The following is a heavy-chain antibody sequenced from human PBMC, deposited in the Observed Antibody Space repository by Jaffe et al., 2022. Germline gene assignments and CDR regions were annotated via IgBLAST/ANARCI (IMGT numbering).Heavy chain of an antibody. J-gene: IGHJ6*03. CDR1: GFTFDDYA. Sequence: EVQLVESGGVVVQPGGSLRLSCAASGFTFDDYAMHWVRQAPGKGLEWVSLISWDGGSTYYADSVKGRFTISRDNSKNSLYLQMNSLRAEDTALYYCAKGARDIVVVVAATPIVDYYYYMDVWGKGTTVTVSS. CDR2: ISWDGGST. D-gene: IGHD2-15*01. CDR3: AKGARDIVVVVAATPIVDYYYYMDV. V-gene: IGHV3-43D*04.